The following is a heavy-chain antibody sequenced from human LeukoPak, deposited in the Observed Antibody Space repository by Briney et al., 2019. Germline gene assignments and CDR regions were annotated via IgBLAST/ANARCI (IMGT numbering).Heavy chain of an antibody. J-gene: IGHJ4*02. CDR3: ARRIIADRDGYNGYFDY. Sequence: KPSETLSLTCAVYGGSFSGYYWSWLRQPPGKGLEWIGEINHSGSTNYNPSLKSRVTISVDTSKNQFSLKLSSVTAADTAVYYCARRIIADRDGYNGYFDYWGQGTLVTASS. D-gene: IGHD5-24*01. CDR1: GGSFSGYY. V-gene: IGHV4-34*01. CDR2: INHSGST.